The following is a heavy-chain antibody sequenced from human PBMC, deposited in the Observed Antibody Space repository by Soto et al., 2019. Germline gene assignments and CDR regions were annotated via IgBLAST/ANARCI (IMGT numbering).Heavy chain of an antibody. D-gene: IGHD5-18*01. CDR2: IIPIFGTA. CDR3: ARTARYSGYSYGHDDAFVI. CDR1: GGTFSSYA. V-gene: IGHV1-69*13. J-gene: IGHJ3*02. Sequence: GASVKVSCKASGGTFSSYAISWVRQAPGQGLEWMGGIIPIFGTANYAQKFQGRVTITADESTSTAYMELSSLRSEDTAVYYCARTARYSGYSYGHDDAFVIWGQGTMVTVS.